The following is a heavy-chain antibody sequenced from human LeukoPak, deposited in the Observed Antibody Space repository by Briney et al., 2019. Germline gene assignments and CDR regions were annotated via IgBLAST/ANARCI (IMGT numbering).Heavy chain of an antibody. V-gene: IGHV4-59*01. CDR2: IYNSGST. D-gene: IGHD5-18*01. CDR1: DGSINIYY. Sequence: SETLSLNCTVSDGSINIYYWSWIRQAPGKGLEWVGYIYNSGSTNYNPSLRRRVTISMDTSKIQFSLRLTSVTAADTAMYYCARGYNYGAHYWFDYWGQGTLVTVSS. CDR3: ARGYNYGAHYWFDY. J-gene: IGHJ4*02.